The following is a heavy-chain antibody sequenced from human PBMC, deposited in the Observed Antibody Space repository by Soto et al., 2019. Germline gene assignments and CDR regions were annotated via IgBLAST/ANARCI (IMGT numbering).Heavy chain of an antibody. CDR2: IYPGDSDT. CDR1: GYSFTSYW. V-gene: IGHV5-51*01. J-gene: IGHJ6*02. D-gene: IGHD3-22*01. CDR3: ARLRDDSSGYYYLPGAYYYYGMDV. Sequence: GESLKISCKGSGYSFTSYWIGWVRQMPGKGLEWMGIIYPGDSDTRYSPSFQGQVTISADKSISTAYLQWSSLKASDTAMYYCARLRDDSSGYYYLPGAYYYYGMDVWGQGTTVT.